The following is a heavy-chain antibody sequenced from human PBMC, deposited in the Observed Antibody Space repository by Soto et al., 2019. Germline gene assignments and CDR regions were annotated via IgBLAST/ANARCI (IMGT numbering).Heavy chain of an antibody. Sequence: GGSLRLSCAASGISFSNYWMTWVRQAPGKGLEWVANVKQDGSGKYYVDSVTGRFTISRDNAKNSLYLQMNSLRAEDTALYYCATAGVGITTGDFHYWGQGAMVTVSS. J-gene: IGHJ4*02. CDR3: ATAGVGITTGDFHY. V-gene: IGHV3-7*01. D-gene: IGHD1-26*01. CDR2: VKQDGSGK. CDR1: GISFSNYW.